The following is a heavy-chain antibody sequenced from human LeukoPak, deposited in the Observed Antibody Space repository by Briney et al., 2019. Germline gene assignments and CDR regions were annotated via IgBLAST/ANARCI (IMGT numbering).Heavy chain of an antibody. CDR2: TSGRGGST. J-gene: IGHJ6*03. V-gene: IGHV3-23*01. Sequence: GGSLRLSCAASGFTFSSYAMSWVRQAPGKGLEWVSATSGRGGSTDYADSVKGRFTISRDKSKNTLYLHMNSLRAEDTAIYCCAKDGSGTSYYYYMDVWGKGTTVTVSS. D-gene: IGHD3-10*01. CDR1: GFTFSSYA. CDR3: AKDGSGTSYYYYMDV.